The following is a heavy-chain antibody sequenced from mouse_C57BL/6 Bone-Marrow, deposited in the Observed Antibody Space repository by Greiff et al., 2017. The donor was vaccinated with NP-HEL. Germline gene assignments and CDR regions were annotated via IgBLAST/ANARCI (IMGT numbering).Heavy chain of an antibody. CDR1: GYSFTDYN. D-gene: IGHD1-1*01. J-gene: IGHJ3*01. CDR3: ATPCITTVVDAWFAY. V-gene: IGHV1-39*01. Sequence: VQLKESGPELVKPGASVKISCKASGYSFTDYNMNWVKQSNGKSLEWIGVINPKYGTTSYNQKFKGKATLTVDQSSSTAYMQLNSLTSEDSAVYYCATPCITTVVDAWFAYWGQGTLVTVSA. CDR2: INPKYGTT.